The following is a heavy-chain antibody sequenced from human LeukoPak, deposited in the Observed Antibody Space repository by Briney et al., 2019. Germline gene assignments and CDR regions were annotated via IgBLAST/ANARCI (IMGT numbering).Heavy chain of an antibody. CDR3: VRGGYCSSAICYWYNAFDM. D-gene: IGHD2-2*01. CDR1: GFTFSSYS. V-gene: IGHV3-21*01. J-gene: IGHJ3*02. Sequence: GGSLRLSCAASGFTFSSYSMNWVRQAPGKGLEWVSSISSSSSYIYYADSVKGRFTISRDNAKNSLYLQMSSLRAEDTAVYYCVRGGYCSSAICYWYNAFDMWGQGTMVTVSS. CDR2: ISSSSSYI.